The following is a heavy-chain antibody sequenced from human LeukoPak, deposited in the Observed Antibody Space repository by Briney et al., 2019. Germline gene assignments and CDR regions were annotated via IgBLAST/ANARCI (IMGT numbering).Heavy chain of an antibody. CDR2: INHSGST. J-gene: IGHJ4*02. D-gene: IGHD3-22*01. Sequence: KPSETLSLTCAVYGGSFGGYYWSWIRQPPGKGLEWIGEINHSGSTNYNPSLKSRVTISVDTSRNQFSLKLSSVTAADTAVYYCARILLYYYDAFDYWGQGTLVTVSS. CDR3: ARILLYYYDAFDY. CDR1: GGSFGGYY. V-gene: IGHV4-34*01.